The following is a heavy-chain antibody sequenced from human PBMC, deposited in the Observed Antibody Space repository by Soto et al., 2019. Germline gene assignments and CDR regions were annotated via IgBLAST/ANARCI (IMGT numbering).Heavy chain of an antibody. Sequence: GGSLRLSCAASGFTFSSYAMHWVRQAPGEGLKWVASISPDGGTTYYVDSVKGRFTISRDNAENSVYLQMNSLRAEDTAVYYCVREVHFYGSGSSPPYWGQGTLVTVSS. V-gene: IGHV3-7*01. J-gene: IGHJ4*02. CDR1: GFTFSSYA. CDR2: ISPDGGTT. D-gene: IGHD3-10*01. CDR3: VREVHFYGSGSSPPY.